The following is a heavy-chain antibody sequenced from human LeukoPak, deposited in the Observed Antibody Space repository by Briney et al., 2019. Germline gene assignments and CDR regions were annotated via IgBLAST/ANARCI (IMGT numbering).Heavy chain of an antibody. J-gene: IGHJ5*02. D-gene: IGHD3-16*01. CDR2: IGTRGNDI. V-gene: IGHV3-11*01. Sequence: GGSLRLSCTASGFTFRDFHMSWIRQTPRKGLEWISSIGTRGNDIFFADSVKGRFTISRDNAKNSMYLQMNSLRAEDTAVYYCARLFGIQLGGRTGWFDPWGLGTLVTVSS. CDR1: GFTFRDFH. CDR3: ARLFGIQLGGRTGWFDP.